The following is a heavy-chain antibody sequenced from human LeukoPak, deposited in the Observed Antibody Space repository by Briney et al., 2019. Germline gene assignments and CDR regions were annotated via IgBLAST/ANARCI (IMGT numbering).Heavy chain of an antibody. CDR1: GFTFSSYW. J-gene: IGHJ4*02. Sequence: GGSLRLSCAASGFTFSSYWMSWVRQAPGKGLEWVANIKQDGSEKYYVDSVKGRFTISRDNSKNTLYLQMNSLRAEDTAVYYCARDGAAIPLDYWGQGTLVTVSS. D-gene: IGHD3-16*02. CDR2: IKQDGSEK. CDR3: ARDGAAIPLDY. V-gene: IGHV3-7*01.